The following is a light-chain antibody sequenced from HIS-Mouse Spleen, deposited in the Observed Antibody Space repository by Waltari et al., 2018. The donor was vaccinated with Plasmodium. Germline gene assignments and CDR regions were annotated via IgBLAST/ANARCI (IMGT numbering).Light chain of an antibody. CDR2: AAS. V-gene: IGKV1-39*01. CDR3: QQSYSTWT. Sequence: DIQMTQSPSSLSASVGDRVTITCRASQSISNYLNWYQQKPWKAPKLLIYAASSLQSGVPSRFSGSGSGTDFTLTISSLQPEDFATYYCQQSYSTWTFGQGTKVEIK. CDR1: QSISNY. J-gene: IGKJ1*01.